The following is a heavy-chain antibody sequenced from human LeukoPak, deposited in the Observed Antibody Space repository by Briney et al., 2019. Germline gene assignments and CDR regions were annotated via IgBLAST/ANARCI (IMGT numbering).Heavy chain of an antibody. CDR1: GFTFSTYS. J-gene: IGHJ3*02. V-gene: IGHV3-21*01. D-gene: IGHD1-1*01. Sequence: GGSLRLSCAASGFTFSTYSMNWVRQAPGKGLEWVSSISSGTSYIYYADSVEGRFTISRDNAKNSLYLQMNSLRAEDTAVYYCARVTTGAFDIWGQGTMATVSS. CDR2: ISSGTSYI. CDR3: ARVTTGAFDI.